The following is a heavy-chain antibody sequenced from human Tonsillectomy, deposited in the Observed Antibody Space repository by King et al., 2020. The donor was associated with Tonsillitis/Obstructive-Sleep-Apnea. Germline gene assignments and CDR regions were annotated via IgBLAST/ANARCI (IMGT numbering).Heavy chain of an antibody. CDR1: GFTVCTDW. J-gene: IGHJ4*02. V-gene: IGHV3-7*01. CDR2: KKKNGGWV. Sequence: VQLVESGGGLVQPGGAPELFCSGSGFTVCTDWNKWVRQAPGKGAEGVANKKKNGGWVYYVDSVKGRFTISRDNAKKSLYLQMNSLRVEDTAVYYCARDKVAGATKFDYWGQGTLVTVSS. CDR3: ARDKVAGATKFDY. D-gene: IGHD1-26*01.